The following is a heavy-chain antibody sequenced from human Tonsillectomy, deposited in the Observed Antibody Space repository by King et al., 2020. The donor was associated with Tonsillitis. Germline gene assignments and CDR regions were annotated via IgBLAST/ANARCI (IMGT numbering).Heavy chain of an antibody. D-gene: IGHD1-26*01. CDR1: GFTFSSYN. Sequence: VQLVESGGGSVQPGGSLRLSCAASGFTFSSYNMNWVRQAPGKGLDWVSYISSSSTTIYYADSVKGRFTISRDNAKNSLYLQMNNLRDEDTAVYYCASQWGSYYHFDYWGQGTLVTVSS. CDR3: ASQWGSYYHFDY. CDR2: ISSSSTTI. J-gene: IGHJ4*02. V-gene: IGHV3-48*02.